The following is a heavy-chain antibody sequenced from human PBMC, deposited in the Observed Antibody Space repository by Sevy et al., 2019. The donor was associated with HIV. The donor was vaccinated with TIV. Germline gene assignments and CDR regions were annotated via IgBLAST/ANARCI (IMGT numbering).Heavy chain of an antibody. D-gene: IGHD1-26*01. J-gene: IGHJ4*02. CDR2: ISSSSSYV. CDR1: GFTFSSYN. V-gene: IGHV3-21*06. CDR3: AKWDADRRWFFDY. Sequence: GGSLRLSCVASGFTFSSYNMNWVRQAPGKGLEWVSSISSSSSYVYHADSVKGRFTISRDNATNSLYLQMNSLRAEDTAVYYCAKWDADRRWFFDYWGQRTLVTVSS.